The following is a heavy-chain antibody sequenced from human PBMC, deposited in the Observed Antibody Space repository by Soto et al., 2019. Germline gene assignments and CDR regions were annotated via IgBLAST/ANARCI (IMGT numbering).Heavy chain of an antibody. CDR2: ITPQSGAT. CDR3: ARSSGWSRSDY. CDR1: GYTFADYF. Sequence: QVHLVQSGADVKTPEASVKVSCKASGYTFADYFIHWVRQAPGQGLEWMGWITPQSGATNYAPNFRGRVTMTSDTSIGTAYLELSRLNSDDTAIYFCARSSGWSRSDYWGQGTLVTVSS. J-gene: IGHJ4*02. D-gene: IGHD6-19*01. V-gene: IGHV1-2*02.